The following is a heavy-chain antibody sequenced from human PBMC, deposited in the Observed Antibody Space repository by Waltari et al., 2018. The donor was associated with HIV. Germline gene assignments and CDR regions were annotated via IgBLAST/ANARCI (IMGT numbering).Heavy chain of an antibody. CDR1: GFTFSHAW. D-gene: IGHD3-22*01. CDR2: IKSSTDGGTT. Sequence: EVQLVESGGGLVKPGGSLRLSCVASGFTFSHAWMPWVRQAPGKGREWIGRIKSSTDGGTTDYGAPVKGRFSISRHDSKNTLYLQMNTLKTEDTAVYYCTTDPPPYYHDTSAEGYWGQGTLVTVSS. CDR3: TTDPPPYYHDTSAEGY. V-gene: IGHV3-15*01. J-gene: IGHJ4*02.